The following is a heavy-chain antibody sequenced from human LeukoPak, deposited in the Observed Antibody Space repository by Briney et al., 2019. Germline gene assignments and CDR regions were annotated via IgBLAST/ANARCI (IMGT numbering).Heavy chain of an antibody. Sequence: GEPLKISCKGSGYTFTSYWIGWAGQMPGKGLGWMGIIYPGDSDTRYSPSFQGQVTISADKSISTAYLQWSSLKPSDTAMYYCARSLIQLNYLGYWGQGTLVTVSS. CDR2: IYPGDSDT. CDR3: ARSLIQLNYLGY. CDR1: GYTFTSYW. J-gene: IGHJ4*02. V-gene: IGHV5-51*01. D-gene: IGHD5-18*01.